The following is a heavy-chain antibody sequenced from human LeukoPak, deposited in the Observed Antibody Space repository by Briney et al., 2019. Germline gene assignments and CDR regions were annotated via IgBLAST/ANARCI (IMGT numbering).Heavy chain of an antibody. V-gene: IGHV4-59*01. CDR2: IHYRGST. CDR1: GGSITSYY. Sequence: PSETLSLTCTVSGGSITSYYWSWIRQPPAKGLEWIGCIHYRGSTHYNPSLKSRVTITVDTSKNQLSLKLSSVTAADTAVYYCARVEEGYGSGRRENYYYYYMDVWGKGTTVTISS. CDR3: ARVEEGYGSGRRENYYYYYMDV. J-gene: IGHJ6*03. D-gene: IGHD3-10*01.